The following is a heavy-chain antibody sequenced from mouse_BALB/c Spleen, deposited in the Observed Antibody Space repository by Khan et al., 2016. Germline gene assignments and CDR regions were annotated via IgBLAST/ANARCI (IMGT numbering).Heavy chain of an antibody. CDR1: GYSITSDFA. J-gene: IGHJ2*01. Sequence: EVQLLETGPGLVKPSQSLSLTCTVTGYSITSDFAWNWIRQFPGNELEWMGYISHSGSTSYNPSLKSRFSITRDTSKNQFFLQLNSVTAEDSATYYGARGYYYGKGYFDYWGQGTTLTVSS. CDR3: ARGYYYGKGYFDY. V-gene: IGHV3-2*02. D-gene: IGHD1-1*01. CDR2: ISHSGST.